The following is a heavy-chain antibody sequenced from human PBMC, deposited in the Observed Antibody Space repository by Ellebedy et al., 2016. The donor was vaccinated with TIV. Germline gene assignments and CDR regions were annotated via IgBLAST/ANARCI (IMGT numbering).Heavy chain of an antibody. CDR1: GFSFNSYA. V-gene: IGHV3-23*01. CDR3: AKGRSGTYIHHAFDY. D-gene: IGHD1-14*01. Sequence: GESLKISCAASGFSFNSYAMSWVRQATGKGLEWVSTISNTGSRTYYADSVEGRFIISRDNSKRTLFLQMNSLRAEDTAIYYCAKGRSGTYIHHAFDYWGQGTLVTVSS. J-gene: IGHJ4*02. CDR2: ISNTGSRT.